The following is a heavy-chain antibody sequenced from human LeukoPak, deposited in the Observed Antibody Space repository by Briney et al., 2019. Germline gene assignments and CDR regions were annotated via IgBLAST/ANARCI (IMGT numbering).Heavy chain of an antibody. CDR3: ATGAPFYYGSGNYYPLDF. Sequence: ASVKVSCKASGYTFTGYYMHWVRQAPGQGLEWMGWIHPKRRDTNYSQKFQGRVTMTRDTSTGTAYMELSRLTSDDTAVYFCATGAPFYYGSGNYYPLDFWGQGTLVAVSS. D-gene: IGHD3-10*01. J-gene: IGHJ4*02. V-gene: IGHV1-2*02. CDR2: IHPKRRDT. CDR1: GYTFTGYY.